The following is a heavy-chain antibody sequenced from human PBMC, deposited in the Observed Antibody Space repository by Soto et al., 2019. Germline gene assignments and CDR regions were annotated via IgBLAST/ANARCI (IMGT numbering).Heavy chain of an antibody. V-gene: IGHV3-23*01. CDR3: AKGSDGGRPYYFDS. CDR1: GFTFSSYA. D-gene: IGHD2-15*01. J-gene: IGHJ4*02. Sequence: GGSLRLSCAASGFTFSSYAMSWVRQAPGKGLEWVSAISGSGGSTYYADSVKGRFTISRDNSKNTLSLQMNSLRAEDTAIYYCAKGSDGGRPYYFDSWGLGTRVTVSS. CDR2: ISGSGGST.